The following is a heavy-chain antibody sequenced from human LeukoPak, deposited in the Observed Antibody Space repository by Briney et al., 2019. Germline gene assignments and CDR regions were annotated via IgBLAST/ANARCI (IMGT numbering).Heavy chain of an antibody. CDR1: GFTFSSYE. J-gene: IGHJ4*02. Sequence: GGSLRLSCAASGFTFSSYEMNWVRQAPGKGLEWVSYISPSGSTIYYADSVKGRFTISRDNAKNSLYLQMNSLTAEDTAVYYCASPSFGDYWGQGTLVTVSS. CDR3: ASPSFGDY. V-gene: IGHV3-48*03. D-gene: IGHD3-10*01. CDR2: ISPSGSTI.